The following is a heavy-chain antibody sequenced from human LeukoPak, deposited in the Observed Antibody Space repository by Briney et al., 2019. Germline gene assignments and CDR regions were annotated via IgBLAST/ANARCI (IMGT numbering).Heavy chain of an antibody. V-gene: IGHV3-30*18. CDR1: GFTFSNHG. J-gene: IGHJ4*02. CDR3: AKEHTNAMDYFHY. CDR2: ISYDGRKK. D-gene: IGHD2-8*01. Sequence: PGGSLRLSCAVSGFTFSNHGMHWVRQAPGKGLEWVAVISYDGRKKYYADSVTGRFTTSRDNSMNALYLQMNSLRAEDTAVYYCAKEHTNAMDYFHYWGQGTLVTVSS.